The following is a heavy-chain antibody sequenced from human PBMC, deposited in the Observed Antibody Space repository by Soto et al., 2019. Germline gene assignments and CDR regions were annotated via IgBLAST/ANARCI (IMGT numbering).Heavy chain of an antibody. Sequence: RLQQSGPGLVKPSETLSLACSVSGGSITSRSYYWDWIRQPPGKGLEWIGSVYHDGSTNYNPSLRNRVNMSVDTSKNEFSLRLTSVTAADTATYSCARRPPYPYASGSYGYWGQGTLVTVSS. V-gene: IGHV4-39*01. CDR3: ARRPPYPYASGSYGY. CDR2: VYHDGST. J-gene: IGHJ4*02. D-gene: IGHD3-10*01. CDR1: GGSITSRSYY.